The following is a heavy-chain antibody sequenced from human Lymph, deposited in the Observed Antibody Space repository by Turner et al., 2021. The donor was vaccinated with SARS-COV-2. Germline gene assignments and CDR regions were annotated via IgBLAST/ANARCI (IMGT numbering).Heavy chain of an antibody. CDR1: GLTVSSNY. Sequence: EVQLVESGGGLVQPGGSLRLSCAASGLTVSSNYMSWVRQAPGKGLEWVSVIYSGGRTFYADSVKGRFTISRDNSKNTLYLQMNSLRAEDTAVYYCARDFREGAFDIWGQGTMVTISS. CDR3: ARDFREGAFDI. V-gene: IGHV3-66*01. J-gene: IGHJ3*02. CDR2: IYSGGRT. D-gene: IGHD3-10*01.